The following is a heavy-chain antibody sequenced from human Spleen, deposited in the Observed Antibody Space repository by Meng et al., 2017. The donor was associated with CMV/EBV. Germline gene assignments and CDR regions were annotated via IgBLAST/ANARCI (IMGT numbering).Heavy chain of an antibody. Sequence: GGSLRLSCAASGFTFSSYAMSWVRQAPGKGLEWVSAISGSGGSTYYADSVKGRFTTSRDNSKNTLYLQMNSLRAEDTAVYYCAKEGIFGVVIRGWFDPWGQGTLVTVSS. J-gene: IGHJ5*02. CDR3: AKEGIFGVVIRGWFDP. CDR2: ISGSGGST. V-gene: IGHV3-23*01. CDR1: GFTFSSYA. D-gene: IGHD3-3*01.